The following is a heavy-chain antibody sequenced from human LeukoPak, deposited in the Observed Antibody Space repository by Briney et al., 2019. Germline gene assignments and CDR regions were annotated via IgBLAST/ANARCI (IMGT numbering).Heavy chain of an antibody. CDR3: ARQADFWRGYYYF. Sequence: SETLSLTCMVSTGSLSGYYWSWIRQTPGKGLEGIGYVYYSGTTSYTPSLTRRVTISVDTSKNKFSLKMTSVTAADTALYYCARQADFWRGYYYFCGQGTLVTVSS. CDR1: TGSLSGYY. D-gene: IGHD3-3*01. J-gene: IGHJ4*02. V-gene: IGHV4-59*08. CDR2: VYYSGTT.